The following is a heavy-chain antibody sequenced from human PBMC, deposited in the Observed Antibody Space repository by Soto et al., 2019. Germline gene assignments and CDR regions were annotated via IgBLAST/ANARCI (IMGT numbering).Heavy chain of an antibody. CDR3: ARSPYGDYNDY. J-gene: IGHJ4*02. CDR1: GVSISSYY. CDR2: IYYSGST. D-gene: IGHD4-17*01. Sequence: SETLSLTCTVSGVSISSYYWSWIRQPPGKGLEWIGYIYYSGSTNYNPSLKSRVTISVDTSKNQFSLKLSSVTAADTAVYYCARSPYGDYNDYWGQGTLVTVSS. V-gene: IGHV4-59*08.